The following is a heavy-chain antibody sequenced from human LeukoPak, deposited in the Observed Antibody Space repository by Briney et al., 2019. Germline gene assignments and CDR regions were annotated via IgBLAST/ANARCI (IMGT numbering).Heavy chain of an antibody. CDR3: AVRDNCSSTSCQGDYYYYMDV. Sequence: GASVKVSCKASGGTFSSYAISWVRQAPGQGLEWMGGIIPIFGTANYAQKFQGRVTITADKSTSTAYMELSSRRSEDTAVYYCAVRDNCSSTSCQGDYYYYMDVWGKGTTVTVSS. CDR1: GGTFSSYA. J-gene: IGHJ6*03. V-gene: IGHV1-69*06. D-gene: IGHD2-2*01. CDR2: IIPIFGTA.